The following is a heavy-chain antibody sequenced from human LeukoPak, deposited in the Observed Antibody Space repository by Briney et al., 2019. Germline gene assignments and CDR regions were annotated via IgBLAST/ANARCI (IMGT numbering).Heavy chain of an antibody. Sequence: GGSLRLSCVASGFTFSSYFMHWVRQAPGKGLEWVSSISSSSLYIYYADSVRGRFTISRDNSKSTLSLQMNSLRAEDTAIYYCATYRQVLLPFESWGQGTLVTVSS. V-gene: IGHV3-21*04. CDR3: ATYRQVLLPFES. J-gene: IGHJ4*02. CDR1: GFTFSSYF. D-gene: IGHD2-8*02. CDR2: ISSSSLYI.